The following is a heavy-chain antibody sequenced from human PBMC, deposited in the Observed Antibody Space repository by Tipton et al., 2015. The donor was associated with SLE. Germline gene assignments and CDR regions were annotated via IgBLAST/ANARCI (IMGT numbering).Heavy chain of an antibody. CDR2: VYHDGST. J-gene: IGHJ6*03. D-gene: IGHD3-10*01. V-gene: IGHV4-38-2*02. CDR3: ATFASYGLSLVGYMDV. CDR1: GYSINRGYY. Sequence: LRLSCTVSGYSINRGYYWGWIRQLPGKGLEWIGTVYHDGSTYYNPSLSSRLTISVDTSKNQFSLNLRSVTAADTAIYYCATFASYGLSLVGYMDVWGKGTTVTVSS.